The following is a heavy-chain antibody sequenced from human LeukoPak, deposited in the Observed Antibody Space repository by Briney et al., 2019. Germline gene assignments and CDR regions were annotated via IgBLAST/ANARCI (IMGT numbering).Heavy chain of an antibody. J-gene: IGHJ6*02. CDR1: GGSFSGYY. D-gene: IGHD2-15*01. CDR2: INHSGST. Sequence: SSETLSLTCAVYGGSFSGYYWSWIRQPPGKGLEWIGEINHSGSTNYNPSLKSRVTISVDTSKNQFSLKLSSVTAADTAVYYCARATRLRGLLNYYYYGMDVWGQGTTVTVSS. CDR3: ARATRLRGLLNYYYYGMDV. V-gene: IGHV4-34*01.